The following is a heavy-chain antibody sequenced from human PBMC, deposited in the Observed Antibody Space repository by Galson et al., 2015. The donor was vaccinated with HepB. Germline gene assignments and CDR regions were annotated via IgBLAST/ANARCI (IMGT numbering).Heavy chain of an antibody. J-gene: IGHJ4*02. Sequence: SLRLSCAASGFTFSSYAMHWVRQAPGKGLEWVAVISYDGSNKYYADSVKGRFTISRDNSRNTLYLQMNSLRAEDTAVYYCARDSLLGYYDSSGYPDYWGQGTLVTVSS. CDR2: ISYDGSNK. CDR1: GFTFSSYA. V-gene: IGHV3-30*04. CDR3: ARDSLLGYYDSSGYPDY. D-gene: IGHD3-22*01.